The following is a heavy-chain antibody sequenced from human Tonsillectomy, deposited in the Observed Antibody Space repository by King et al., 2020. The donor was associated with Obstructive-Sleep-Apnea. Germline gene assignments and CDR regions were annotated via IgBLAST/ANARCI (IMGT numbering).Heavy chain of an antibody. Sequence: QLVQSGAEVKKPGASVKVSCKASVYTFTSYGISWVRQAPGQGLEWMGWVSPYNGNSNYAQKLQGRVTLTTDTSTSTAYMELRSLRSDDTALYYGARNRVNAIHVYSFDYWGQGPLVTVSS. CDR3: ARNRVNAIHVYSFDY. D-gene: IGHD2-21*01. V-gene: IGHV1-18*04. J-gene: IGHJ4*02. CDR1: VYTFTSYG. CDR2: VSPYNGNS.